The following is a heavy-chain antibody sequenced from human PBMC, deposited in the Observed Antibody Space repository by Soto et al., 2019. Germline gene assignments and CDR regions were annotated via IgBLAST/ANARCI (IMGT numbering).Heavy chain of an antibody. V-gene: IGHV3-48*03. Sequence: PGGSLRLSCAASGFSFSDYEMNWVRQAPGKGLEWVSYSSRSGSTIEYADSVKGRFTISRDYAKTSLYLQMNSLRVEDTAVDYCAIGYYSKKLDYWGQGTLVTVSS. D-gene: IGHD3-22*01. CDR3: AIGYYSKKLDY. J-gene: IGHJ4*02. CDR2: SSRSGSTI. CDR1: GFSFSDYE.